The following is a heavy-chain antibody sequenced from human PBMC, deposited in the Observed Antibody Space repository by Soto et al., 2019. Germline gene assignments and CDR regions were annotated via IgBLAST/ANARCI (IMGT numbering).Heavy chain of an antibody. CDR1: GGFISSYY. V-gene: IGHV4-4*07. J-gene: IGHJ4*02. D-gene: IGHD6-13*01. Sequence: PSESLSLTCTVSGGFISSYYWSWIRQPAGKGLEWIGRIYTSGSTNYNPSLKSRVTMSVDTSKNQFSLKLSSVTAADTAVYYCARTPWIHSSSWYFDYWGQGTLVTVSS. CDR3: ARTPWIHSSSWYFDY. CDR2: IYTSGST.